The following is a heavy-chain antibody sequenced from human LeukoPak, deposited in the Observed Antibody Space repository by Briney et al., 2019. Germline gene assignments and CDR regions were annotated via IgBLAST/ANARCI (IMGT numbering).Heavy chain of an antibody. J-gene: IGHJ6*03. CDR1: GFTFSSYS. CDR2: IRYDGSNK. Sequence: GGSLRLSCAASGFTFSSYSMNWVRQAPGKGLEWVAFIRYDGSNKYYADSVKGRFTISRDNSKNTLYLQMNSLRAEDTAVYYCAKGPPYSGSYYYYYMDVWGKGTTVTVSS. V-gene: IGHV3-30*02. D-gene: IGHD1-26*01. CDR3: AKGPPYSGSYYYYYMDV.